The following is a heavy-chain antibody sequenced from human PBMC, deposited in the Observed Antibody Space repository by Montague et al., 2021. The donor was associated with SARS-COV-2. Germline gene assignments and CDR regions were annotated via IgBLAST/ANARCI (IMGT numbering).Heavy chain of an antibody. V-gene: IGHV4-59*01. Sequence: SETLSLTCTVSGDSISDYYWSWIRQPPGMGLEWIGYNFRSGATNYNPPLKSRVISSLDTSKSQFSLRLSSVTAADTAIYYCARTSRGSRYFYGVDVWGQGTTVTVSS. D-gene: IGHD3-10*01. CDR1: GDSISDYY. J-gene: IGHJ6*02. CDR3: ARTSRGSRYFYGVDV. CDR2: NFRSGAT.